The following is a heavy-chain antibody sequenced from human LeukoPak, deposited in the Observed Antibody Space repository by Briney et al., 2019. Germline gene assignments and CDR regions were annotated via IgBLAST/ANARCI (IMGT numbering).Heavy chain of an antibody. CDR2: IDFSDDGAS. V-gene: IGHV3-23*01. J-gene: IGHJ4*02. D-gene: IGHD1-26*01. CDR3: ARVDSGNYDY. Sequence: GGYLRRSCAASGFRFGGYVTSWVRQAPGKGLEYVSSIDFSDDGASYYADSVKGRFTISRDNSKNTLFLQMNSLRVEDTAFYYCARVDSGNYDYWGQGTLLTVSS. CDR1: GFRFGGYV.